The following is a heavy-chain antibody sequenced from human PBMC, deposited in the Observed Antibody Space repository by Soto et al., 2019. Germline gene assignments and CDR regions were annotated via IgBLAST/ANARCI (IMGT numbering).Heavy chain of an antibody. CDR2: ISTSGGST. CDR1: GFPFSSYA. Sequence: PGGSLRLSCAASGFPFSSYAMSWVRQAPGKGLEWVSSISTSGGSTYYADSVKGRFTISRDNSNNTLYLQMNSLRAEDTAVYYCSLSDRYYGMDVWGLGTTVTVSS. CDR3: SLSDRYYGMDV. J-gene: IGHJ6*02. V-gene: IGHV3-23*01.